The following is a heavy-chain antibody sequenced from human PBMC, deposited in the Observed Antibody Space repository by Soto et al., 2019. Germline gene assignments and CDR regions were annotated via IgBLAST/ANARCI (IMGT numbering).Heavy chain of an antibody. J-gene: IGHJ4*02. CDR2: IYYSGST. D-gene: IGHD4-17*01. V-gene: IGHV4-59*08. CDR1: GGSMRSYY. Sequence: SXTLSLTCTVCGGSMRSYYWSWIRKPPVKGLGWIGYIYYSGSTNDTPALKSRVTISVDTSKNQFSLKLSSVTAADTAVYYCARLHIGVATVTTSLNFDYWGQGTLVTVSS. CDR3: ARLHIGVATVTTSLNFDY.